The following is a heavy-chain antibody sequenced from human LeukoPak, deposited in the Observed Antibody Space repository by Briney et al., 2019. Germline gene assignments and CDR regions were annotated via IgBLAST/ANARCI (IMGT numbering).Heavy chain of an antibody. CDR2: IYYSGTT. CDR1: GXSIARSGYY. Sequence: SETLSLTCTVSGXSIARSGYYWSWVRQPPGKGLEWIATIYYSGTTYYNAPLKSRVTISVDTSKNQFSLKLSSVTAADTAVYYCARYVVVTAKYYFDYWGQGTLVTVSS. V-gene: IGHV4-39*01. CDR3: ARYVVVTAKYYFDY. D-gene: IGHD2-21*02. J-gene: IGHJ4*02.